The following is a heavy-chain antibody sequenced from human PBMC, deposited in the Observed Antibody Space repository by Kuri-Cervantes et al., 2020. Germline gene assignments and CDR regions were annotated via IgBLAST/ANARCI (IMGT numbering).Heavy chain of an antibody. D-gene: IGHD2-15*01. CDR3: AKDCSGEGPCGMDV. CDR2: ISGSGGST. Sequence: GESLKISCAASGFTFSDHYMDWVRQAPGKGLEWVSAISGSGGSTYYADSVKGRFTISRGNSKNTLYLQMNSLRAEDTAVYYCAKDCSGEGPCGMDVWGQGTTVTVSS. CDR1: GFTFSDHY. V-gene: IGHV3-23*01. J-gene: IGHJ6*02.